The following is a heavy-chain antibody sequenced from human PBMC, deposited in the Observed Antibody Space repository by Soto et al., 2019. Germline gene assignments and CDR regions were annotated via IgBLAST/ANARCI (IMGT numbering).Heavy chain of an antibody. V-gene: IGHV4-59*01. CDR1: GDSITSIYH. CDR2: IYYSGST. J-gene: IGHJ4*02. D-gene: IGHD3-10*01. CDR3: AGSGARGVMIDY. Sequence: SETLSLTCAVSGDSITSIYHWAWIRQPPGKGLEGIGYIYYSGSTNYNPSLKSRVIISVDTSKNQFSLKLSSVTAADTAVYYCAGSGARGVMIDYWGQGALVTVSS.